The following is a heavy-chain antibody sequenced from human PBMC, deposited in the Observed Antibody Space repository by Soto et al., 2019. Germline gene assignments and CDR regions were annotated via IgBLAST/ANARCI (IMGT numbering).Heavy chain of an antibody. CDR3: ARAYCGGDCYSTPYYYGMDV. D-gene: IGHD2-21*02. V-gene: IGHV3-64D*06. CDR2: ISSNGGST. J-gene: IGHJ6*02. Sequence: PGGSLRLSCSASGFTFSSYSMHWVRQAPGKGLEYVSAISSNGGSTYYADSVKGRFTISRDNSKNTLYLQMSSLRAEDTAVYYCARAYCGGDCYSTPYYYGMDVWGQGTTVTVSS. CDR1: GFTFSSYS.